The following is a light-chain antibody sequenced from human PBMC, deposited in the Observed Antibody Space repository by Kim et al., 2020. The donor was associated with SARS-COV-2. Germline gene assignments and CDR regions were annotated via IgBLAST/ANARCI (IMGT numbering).Light chain of an antibody. Sequence: PGQKARITCSGDALSNQYSYWYQQKPGQAPVLTIYKDVERPSGIPERFSGSTSGTTVTLTIIAVQAEDEADYYCQSADTTGTSVLFGGGTQLTVL. CDR2: KDV. CDR3: QSADTTGTSVL. J-gene: IGLJ2*01. V-gene: IGLV3-25*03. CDR1: ALSNQY.